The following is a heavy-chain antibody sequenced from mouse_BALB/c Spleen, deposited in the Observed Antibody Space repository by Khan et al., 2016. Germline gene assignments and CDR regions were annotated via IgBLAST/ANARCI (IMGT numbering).Heavy chain of an antibody. Sequence: EVQLQESGPGLVKPSQSLSLTCTVTGYSITSDYAWNWIRQFPGNKLEWMGYISYSGSTSYNPSLKSRISIPRDTSKHQLFLQLNSVTTEDTATYYCARGDYYGRSYYFDYWGQGTTLTVSS. V-gene: IGHV3-2*02. CDR2: ISYSGST. J-gene: IGHJ2*01. CDR1: GYSITSDYA. D-gene: IGHD1-1*01. CDR3: ARGDYYGRSYYFDY.